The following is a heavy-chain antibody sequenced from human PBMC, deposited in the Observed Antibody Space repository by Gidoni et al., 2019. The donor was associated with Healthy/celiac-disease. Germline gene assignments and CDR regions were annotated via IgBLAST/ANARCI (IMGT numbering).Heavy chain of an antibody. J-gene: IGHJ6*02. CDR1: GGSISSGNW. CDR3: ARVVDSILYYYYYGMDV. V-gene: IGHV4-4*02. D-gene: IGHD3-9*01. Sequence: QVQLQESGPGLVKPSGTLSLTCAVSGGSISSGNWWSWVRRPPGKGLEWIGEIYHSGSTNYNPSLKSRVTISVDKSKNQFSLKLSSVTAADTAVYYCARVVDSILYYYYYGMDVWGQGTTVTVSS. CDR2: IYHSGST.